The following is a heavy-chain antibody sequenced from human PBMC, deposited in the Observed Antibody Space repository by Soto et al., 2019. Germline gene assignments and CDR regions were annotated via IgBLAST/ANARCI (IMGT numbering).Heavy chain of an antibody. D-gene: IGHD6-19*01. Sequence: ASVKVSCKASGYTFNSYGISWVRQDPRQGLEWMGWISAYNGNTNYAQKLQGRVTMTTDTSTSTAYMELRSLRSDDTAVYYCARDFWYSSGERGFDYWGQGTLVTVSS. V-gene: IGHV1-18*01. J-gene: IGHJ4*02. CDR2: ISAYNGNT. CDR1: GYTFNSYG. CDR3: ARDFWYSSGERGFDY.